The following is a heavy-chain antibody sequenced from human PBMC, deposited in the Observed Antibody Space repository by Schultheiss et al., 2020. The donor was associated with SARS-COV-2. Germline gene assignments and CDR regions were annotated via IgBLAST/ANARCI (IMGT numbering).Heavy chain of an antibody. J-gene: IGHJ6*02. V-gene: IGHV1-3*01. D-gene: IGHD5-18*01. CDR3: ARGNRVDTAMDYYYYGMDV. CDR1: GYTFTSYA. CDR2: INAGNGNT. Sequence: GESLKISCKGSGYTFTSYAMHWVRQAPGQRLEWMGWINAGNGNTKYSQKFQGRVTITRDTSASTAYMELSSLRSEDTAVYYCARGNRVDTAMDYYYYGMDVWGQGTTVTVSS.